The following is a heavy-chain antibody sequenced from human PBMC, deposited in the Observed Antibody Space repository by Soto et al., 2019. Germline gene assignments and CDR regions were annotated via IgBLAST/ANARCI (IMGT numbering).Heavy chain of an antibody. J-gene: IGHJ6*02. CDR3: ARSASRYYYYGMDV. Sequence: PSETLSLTCTVSGGSISSYYWSWIRQPPGKGLEWIGYIYYSGSTNYNPSLKSRVTISVDTSKNQFSLKLSSVTAADTAVYYCARSASRYYYYGMDVWGHGTTVTVSS. D-gene: IGHD6-25*01. V-gene: IGHV4-59*01. CDR2: IYYSGST. CDR1: GGSISSYY.